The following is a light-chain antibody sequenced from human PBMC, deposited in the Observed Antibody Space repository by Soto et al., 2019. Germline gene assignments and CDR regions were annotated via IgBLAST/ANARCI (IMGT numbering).Light chain of an antibody. V-gene: IGKV3-20*01. CDR3: QQNGSSPLT. J-gene: IGKJ4*01. CDR1: QSVSSSY. CDR2: DAS. Sequence: EIVLTQSPGTLSLSPGERATLSCRASQSVSSSYLAWYQQKPGQAPRLLIYDASSRATGIADRFSGSGSGTDFTLIISRLEPEDFAVYYCQQNGSSPLTFGGGTKVDIK.